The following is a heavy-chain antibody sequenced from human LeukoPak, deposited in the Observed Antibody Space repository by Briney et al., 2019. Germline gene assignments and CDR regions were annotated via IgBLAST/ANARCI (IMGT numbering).Heavy chain of an antibody. CDR3: ARVSRTYYDFWSGYYTGYWYFDL. D-gene: IGHD3-3*01. V-gene: IGHV4-39*07. CDR2: IYYSGST. J-gene: IGHJ2*01. CDR1: GGSISSSSYY. Sequence: SETLSLTCTVSGGSISSSSYYCGWIRQPPGKGLEWIGRIYYSGSTYYNPSLKSRVTISVDTSKNQFSLKLSSVPAADTAVYYCARVSRTYYDFWSGYYTGYWYFDLWGRGTLVTVSS.